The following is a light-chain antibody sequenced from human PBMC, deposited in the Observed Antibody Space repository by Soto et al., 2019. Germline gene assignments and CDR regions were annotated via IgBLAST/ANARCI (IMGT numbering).Light chain of an antibody. CDR1: PGVSSN. V-gene: IGKV3-15*01. CDR3: QHYNNWPPYT. Sequence: EIGMTQSPATLSVSPGERATLSCRASPGVSSNLAWYQQTPGQAPRLLIYGASTSATGITARFSGSGSGTEFTLTISSLQSEALAVYYCQHYNNWPPYTFGQGTKLEIK. J-gene: IGKJ2*01. CDR2: GAS.